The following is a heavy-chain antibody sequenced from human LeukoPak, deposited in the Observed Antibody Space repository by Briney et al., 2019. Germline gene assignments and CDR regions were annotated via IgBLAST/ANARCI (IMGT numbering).Heavy chain of an antibody. Sequence: GGSLRLSCAASGFTFSSYAMHWVRQAPGKGLEWVAVISYDGSNKYYADSVKGRFTISRDNSKNTLYLQMNSLRAEDTAVYYCARDGSSHYYYYMDVWGKGTTVTVSS. CDR1: GFTFSSYA. V-gene: IGHV3-30*04. J-gene: IGHJ6*03. D-gene: IGHD1-26*01. CDR3: ARDGSSHYYYYMDV. CDR2: ISYDGSNK.